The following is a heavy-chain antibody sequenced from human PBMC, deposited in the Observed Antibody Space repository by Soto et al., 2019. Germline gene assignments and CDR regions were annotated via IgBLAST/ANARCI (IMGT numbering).Heavy chain of an antibody. Sequence: HPGGSLRLSCAASGFTFSSYGMHWVRQAPGKGLEWVAVISYDGSNKYYADSVKGRFTISRDNSKNTLYLQMNSLRDEDTAVYYCARDTQDDFWSGYYRDYWGQGTLVTVSS. J-gene: IGHJ4*02. CDR1: GFTFSSYG. D-gene: IGHD3-3*01. CDR2: ISYDGSNK. V-gene: IGHV3-30*03. CDR3: ARDTQDDFWSGYYRDY.